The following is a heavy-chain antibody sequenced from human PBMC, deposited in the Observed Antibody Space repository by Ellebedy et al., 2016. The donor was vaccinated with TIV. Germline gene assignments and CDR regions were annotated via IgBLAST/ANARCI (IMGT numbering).Heavy chain of an antibody. V-gene: IGHV1-2*02. CDR3: ARDILNSGYIDF. J-gene: IGHJ4*02. D-gene: IGHD1-14*01. Sequence: AASVKVSCKTSGYTFTGFHVHWVRQAPGQGLEWMGWINANSGGAKYVQKFQGRVTMTRDTSITTAYMELTRLTYDDTAVYYCARDILNSGYIDFWGQGTLVTVSS. CDR1: GYTFTGFH. CDR2: INANSGGA.